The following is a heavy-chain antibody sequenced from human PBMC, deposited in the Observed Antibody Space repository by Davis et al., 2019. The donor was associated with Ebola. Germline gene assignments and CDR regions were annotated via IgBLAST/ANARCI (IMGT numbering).Heavy chain of an antibody. CDR2: ISSSGSTI. CDR1: GFTFSDYY. V-gene: IGHV3-11*01. J-gene: IGHJ6*02. Sequence: GGSLRLSCAASGFTFSDYYMSWIRQAPGKGLEWVSYISSSGSTIYYADSVKGRFTISRDNAKNSLYLQMNSLRAEDTALYYCAKDRTAYYYYCMDVWGQGTTVTVSS. CDR3: AKDRTAYYYYCMDV.